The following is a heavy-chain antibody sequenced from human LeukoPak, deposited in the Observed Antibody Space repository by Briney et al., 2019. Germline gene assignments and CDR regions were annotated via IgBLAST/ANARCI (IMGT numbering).Heavy chain of an antibody. D-gene: IGHD6-13*01. J-gene: IGHJ4*02. CDR3: AKMARYSSSWADC. V-gene: IGHV3-23*01. CDR2: ISGSGGDT. CDR1: GFTFSSYA. Sequence: PGGSLRLSCAASGFTFSSYAMTWVRQAPGKRLEWVSGISGSGGDTYYADSVKGRFTVSRDNSKNTLYLQMNSLRAEDTAVYYCAKMARYSSSWADCWGQGTLVTVSS.